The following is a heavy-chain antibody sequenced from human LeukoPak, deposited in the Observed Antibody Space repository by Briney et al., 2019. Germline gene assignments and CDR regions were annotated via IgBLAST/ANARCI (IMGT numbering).Heavy chain of an antibody. CDR3: ARAGGRSWFDP. J-gene: IGHJ5*02. CDR1: GYTFSDSY. CDR2: MNPKSGGT. D-gene: IGHD1-26*01. V-gene: IGHV1-2*02. Sequence: ASVKVSCKASGYTFSDSYIHWVRQAPGQGLEWMGSMNPKSGGTKYAQKCQGRVSMTRDTSISTAYMELASLTSDDTAVYYCARAGGRSWFDPWGQGTLVTVSS.